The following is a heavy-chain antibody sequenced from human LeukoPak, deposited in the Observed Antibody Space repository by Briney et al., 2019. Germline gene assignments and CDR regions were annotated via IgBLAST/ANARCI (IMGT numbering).Heavy chain of an antibody. V-gene: IGHV1-46*01. Sequence: ASVKVSCKASGYTFTSYYMHWVRQAPGQGLEWMGIINPSGGSTSYAQKFQGGVTMTRDTSTSTVYMELSSLRSEDTAVYYCVRDGSYYDSSGYYYLYWGQGTLVTVSS. CDR3: VRDGSYYDSSGYYYLY. J-gene: IGHJ4*02. D-gene: IGHD3-22*01. CDR2: INPSGGST. CDR1: GYTFTSYY.